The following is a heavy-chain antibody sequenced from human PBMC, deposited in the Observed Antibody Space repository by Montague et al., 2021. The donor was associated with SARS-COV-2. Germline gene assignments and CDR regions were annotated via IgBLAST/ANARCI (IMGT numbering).Heavy chain of an antibody. J-gene: IGHJ4*02. D-gene: IGHD6-13*01. Sequence: SETLSLTCTVSGDSMNNYYWCWIRQPPGKGLEWIGYINYSRSTHYNHYPHSRVTLSKDTSKNQFSLRLTSVTAAATAMDFCAGAPICRSSGYCYFDYWGQGTLVTVSS. CDR2: INYSRST. V-gene: IGHV4-59*01. CDR3: AGAPICRSSGYCYFDY. CDR1: GDSMNNYY.